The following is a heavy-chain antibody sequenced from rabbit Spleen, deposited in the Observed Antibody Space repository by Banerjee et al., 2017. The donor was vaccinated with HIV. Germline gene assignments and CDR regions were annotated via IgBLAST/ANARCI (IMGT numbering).Heavy chain of an antibody. J-gene: IGHJ6*01. CDR1: GLDFSGDSY. Sequence: QSLEESGGGLVKPGASLTLTCKASGLDFSGDSYDSYMCWVRQAPGKGLEWIACIDIGSSGFTYFASWAKGRFTISKTSSTTVTLQMTSLTAADTATYFCARDTSSSFSSYGMDFLGPGTLVTVS. D-gene: IGHD1-1*01. V-gene: IGHV1S40*01. CDR2: IDIGSSGFT. CDR3: ARDTSSSFSSYGMDF.